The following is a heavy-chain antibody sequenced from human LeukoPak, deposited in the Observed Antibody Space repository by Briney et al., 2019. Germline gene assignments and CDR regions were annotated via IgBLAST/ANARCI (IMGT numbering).Heavy chain of an antibody. CDR2: IYHSGST. V-gene: IGHV4-38-2*01. D-gene: IGHD3-3*01. J-gene: IGHJ5*02. Sequence: SETLSLTCAVSGYSISSGYYWGWIRPPPGKGLEWIGSIYHSGSTYYNPSLKSRVTISVDTSKNQFSPKLSSVTAADTAVYYCARQDGITIFGVDPWGQGTLVTVSS. CDR1: GYSISSGYY. CDR3: ARQDGITIFGVDP.